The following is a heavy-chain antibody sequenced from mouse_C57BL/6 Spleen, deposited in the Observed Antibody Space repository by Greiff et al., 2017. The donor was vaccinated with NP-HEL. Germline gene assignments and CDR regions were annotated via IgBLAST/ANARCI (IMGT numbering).Heavy chain of an antibody. CDR2: IWSGGST. D-gene: IGHD2-3*01. CDR1: GFSLTSYG. CDR3: ARIYDGYFPFAY. J-gene: IGHJ3*01. Sequence: QVQLQQSGPGLVQPSQSLSITCTVSGFSLTSYGVHWVRQSPGKGLEWLGVIWSGGSTDYNAAFISSMSSSKDNSKSKVFFKMNSLQADDTAIYYCARIYDGYFPFAYWGQGTLVTVSA. V-gene: IGHV2-2*01.